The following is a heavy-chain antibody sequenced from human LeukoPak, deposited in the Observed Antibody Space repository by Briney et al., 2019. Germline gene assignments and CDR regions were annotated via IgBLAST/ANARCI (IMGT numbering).Heavy chain of an antibody. CDR3: ARVGGHLFFPFSAGATLADY. CDR2: LNLNSGGT. V-gene: IGHV1-2*02. J-gene: IGHJ4*02. D-gene: IGHD1-26*01. CDR1: GYAFTFYY. Sequence: ASGTVACTASGYAFTFYYMHWARQARAQGLGWMGCLNLNSGGTNYAQTVQGTLTITTDTSTSTAYIELRSLISEDTAVYYCARVGGHLFFPFSAGATLADYWGQGTLVTVS.